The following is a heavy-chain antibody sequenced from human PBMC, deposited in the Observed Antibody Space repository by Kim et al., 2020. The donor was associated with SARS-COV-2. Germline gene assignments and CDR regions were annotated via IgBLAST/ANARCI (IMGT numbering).Heavy chain of an antibody. Sequence: GGSLRLSCAASGFTFDDYAMHWVRQAPGKGLEWVSLISWDGGSTYYADSVKGRYTITRDNSKNSLYLQVNSLSAEDTAWYYCANEMFCSSWYYFDYWGRGTLVPVSS. CDR1: GFTFDDYA. V-gene: IGHV3-43D*03. D-gene: IGHD6-13*01. CDR3: ANEMFCSSWYYFDY. CDR2: ISWDGGST. J-gene: IGHJ4*02.